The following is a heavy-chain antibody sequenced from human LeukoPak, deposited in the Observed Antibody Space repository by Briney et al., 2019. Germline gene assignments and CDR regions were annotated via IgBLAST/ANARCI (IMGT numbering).Heavy chain of an antibody. J-gene: IGHJ4*02. D-gene: IGHD7-27*01. CDR3: ARLDNWGA. V-gene: IGHV4-39*01. CDR2: IYYSGST. Sequence: SETLSLTCTVSGGSISSSSYYWGWIRQPPGKGLEWIGSIYYSGSTYYNPSLKSRVTISVDTSKNQFSLKLSSVTAADTAVYYCARLDNWGAWGQGTLVTVSS. CDR1: GGSISSSSYY.